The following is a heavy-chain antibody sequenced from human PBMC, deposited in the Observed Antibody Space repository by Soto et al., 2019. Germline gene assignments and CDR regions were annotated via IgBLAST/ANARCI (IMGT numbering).Heavy chain of an antibody. V-gene: IGHV1-18*01. CDR1: GYTFTSYG. J-gene: IGHJ6*02. CDR3: ARDIAAAGYYYGMDV. Sequence: ASVKVSCKASGYTFTSYGISWVRQAPGQGREWMGWISAYNGNKTYAKKLQGRVTMTTDTSTSTAYMELRSLRSADTAVYYCARDIAAAGYYYGMDVWGQGTTVTVSS. D-gene: IGHD6-13*01. CDR2: ISAYNGNK.